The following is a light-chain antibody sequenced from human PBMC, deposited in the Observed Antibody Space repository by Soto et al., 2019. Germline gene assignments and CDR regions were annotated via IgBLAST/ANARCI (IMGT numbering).Light chain of an antibody. CDR2: EGT. Sequence: QSALTQPASVSGSPGQSITISCTGSSSDLRVYSLVSWYKQHPGEAPKLIIYEGTRRPSGVSNRFSGSESGNTASLTISGLQAEDEADYCCCSYAGSSTVFGGGTQLTVL. J-gene: IGLJ3*02. V-gene: IGLV2-23*01. CDR1: SSDLRVYSL. CDR3: CSYAGSSTV.